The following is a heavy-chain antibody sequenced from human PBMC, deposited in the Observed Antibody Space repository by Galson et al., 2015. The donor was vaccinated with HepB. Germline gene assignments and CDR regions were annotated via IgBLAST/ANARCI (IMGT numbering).Heavy chain of an antibody. CDR2: MNPNSGNT. CDR3: ARSDYGDYRTFDY. V-gene: IGHV1-8*01. Sequence: SVTVSCKASGYTFTSYDINWVRQATGQGLEWMGWMNPNSGNTGYAQKFQGRVTMTRNTSISTAYMELSSLRSEDTAVYYCARSDYGDYRTFDYWGQGTLVPASS. D-gene: IGHD4-17*01. CDR1: GYTFTSYD. J-gene: IGHJ4*02.